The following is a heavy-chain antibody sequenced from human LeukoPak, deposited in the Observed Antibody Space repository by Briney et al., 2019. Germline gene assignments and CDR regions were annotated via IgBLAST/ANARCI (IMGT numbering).Heavy chain of an antibody. Sequence: PGGSLRLSCAASGFTFSSYWMTWVRHTPGKGLEWVSSISSSSSYIYYADSVKGRFTISRDNAKNSLYLQMNSLRAEDTAVYYCARDRSTGYSSGWATPREDYWGQGTLVTVSS. V-gene: IGHV3-21*01. CDR2: ISSSSSYI. CDR3: ARDRSTGYSSGWATPREDY. D-gene: IGHD6-19*01. CDR1: GFTFSSYW. J-gene: IGHJ4*02.